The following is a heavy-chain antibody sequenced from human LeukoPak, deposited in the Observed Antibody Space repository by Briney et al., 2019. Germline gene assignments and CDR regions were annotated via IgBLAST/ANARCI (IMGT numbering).Heavy chain of an antibody. D-gene: IGHD4-11*01. CDR2: INHSGST. CDR1: GGSFSGYY. J-gene: IGHJ2*01. CDR3: AREPRNTVTTALRYFDL. Sequence: SETLSLTCAVYGGSFSGYYWSWIRQPPGKGLEWIGEINHSGSTNYNPSLKSRVTISVDTSKNQFSLKLSSVTAADTAVYYCAREPRNTVTTALRYFDLWGRGTLVTVSS. V-gene: IGHV4-34*01.